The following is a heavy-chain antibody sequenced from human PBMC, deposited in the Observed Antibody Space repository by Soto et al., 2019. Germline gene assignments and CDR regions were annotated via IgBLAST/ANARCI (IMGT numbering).Heavy chain of an antibody. CDR2: ITADGGT. D-gene: IGHD2-15*01. Sequence: EVQVLESGGGLVQPGGSLRLSCEGAGFTVSSHAMTGIRQAPGKGPEWVSTITADGGTYYADSVKGRCAMSRDTSESTLYLQMNSLGAEDTAAYYCAPHVSCSGGSCQYDAFAIRGQGTMVTVSS. CDR3: APHVSCSGGSCQYDAFAI. J-gene: IGHJ3*02. CDR1: GFTVSSHA. V-gene: IGHV3-23*01.